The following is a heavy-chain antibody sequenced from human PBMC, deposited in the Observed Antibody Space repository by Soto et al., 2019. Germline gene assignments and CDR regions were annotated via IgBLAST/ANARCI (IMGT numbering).Heavy chain of an antibody. CDR3: ARSGNIVATTNYYMDV. V-gene: IGHV3-20*04. D-gene: IGHD5-12*01. CDR1: GFTFDDYG. J-gene: IGHJ6*03. Sequence: EVQLVESGGGVVRPGGSLRLSCVASGFTFDDYGMHWVRQAPGEGLEWVSGINWNGSRTGYPGSMKGRFIISRDNAKNSLSLQMNSLRAEDTALYYCARSGNIVATTNYYMDVWGNGTTVTVSS. CDR2: INWNGSRT.